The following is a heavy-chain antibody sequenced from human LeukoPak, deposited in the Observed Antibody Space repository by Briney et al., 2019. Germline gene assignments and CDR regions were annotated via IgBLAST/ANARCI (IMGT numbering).Heavy chain of an antibody. V-gene: IGHV4-34*01. CDR3: ARGANFYYYGMDV. D-gene: IGHD2-15*01. Sequence: KPSETLSLTCAVYGGSFSGYYWSWIRQPPGKGLEWIGEINHSGSTTYNPSLKSRVTISVDTSKNQFSLKLSSVTAADTAVYYCARGANFYYYGMDVWGQGTTVTVSS. CDR1: GGSFSGYY. J-gene: IGHJ6*02. CDR2: INHSGST.